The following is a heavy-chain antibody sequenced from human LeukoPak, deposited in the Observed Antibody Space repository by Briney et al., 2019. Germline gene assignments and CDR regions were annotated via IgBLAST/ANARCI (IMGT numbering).Heavy chain of an antibody. Sequence: PSETLSLTYAVSGGSISSYYWSWIRQSPGKGLEWIGYIYTSGSANYNPSLKSRVTISADTSKNQLSLKLSSVTAADTAGYYCARPYRSGWYGAFDIWGQGTMVTVSS. CDR2: IYTSGSA. V-gene: IGHV4-4*09. CDR1: GGSISSYY. D-gene: IGHD6-19*01. CDR3: ARPYRSGWYGAFDI. J-gene: IGHJ3*02.